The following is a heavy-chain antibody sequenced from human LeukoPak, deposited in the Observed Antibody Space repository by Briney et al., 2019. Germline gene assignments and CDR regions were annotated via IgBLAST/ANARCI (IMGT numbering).Heavy chain of an antibody. CDR2: IYYTGST. J-gene: IGHJ4*02. D-gene: IGHD4-23*01. V-gene: IGHV4-59*08. Sequence: PGGSLRLSCAASGFTFSDYYMSWIRQPPGKGLEWIGYIYYTGSTNYNPSLKSRVTISVDTSKNQFSLKLSSVTAADTAVYYCTRVGPTVVRKGSPGYYFDYWGQGTLVTVSS. CDR3: TRVGPTVVRKGSPGYYFDY. CDR1: GFTFSDYY.